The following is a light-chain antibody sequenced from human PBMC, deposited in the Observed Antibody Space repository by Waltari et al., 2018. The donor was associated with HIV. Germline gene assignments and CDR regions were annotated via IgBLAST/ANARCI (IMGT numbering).Light chain of an antibody. CDR2: DVS. J-gene: IGLJ3*02. V-gene: IGLV2-11*01. Sequence: QSALTQPRSVSGSPGQSVTISCTGTSSDVGGYNYVPWYQQHPGKAPKLMIDDVSKRPPGVPDRFSGSKSGNTASLTISGLQAEEEADYYCCSYAGSYTWVVGGGTKLTVL. CDR3: CSYAGSYTWV. CDR1: SSDVGGYNY.